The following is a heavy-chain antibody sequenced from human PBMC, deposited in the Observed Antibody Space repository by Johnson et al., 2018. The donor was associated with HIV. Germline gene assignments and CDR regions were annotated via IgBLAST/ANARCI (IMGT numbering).Heavy chain of an antibody. J-gene: IGHJ3*02. D-gene: IGHD4-23*01. Sequence: VQLLESGGGVVQPGRSLRLSCAASGFTFSSYGMHWVRQAPGKGLEWVSVIYSGGSTYYADSVKGRFTISRDNSKNTLYLQMNSLRAEDTAVYYCAKGLDYGGLLCAFDIWGQGTMVTVSS. V-gene: IGHV3-NL1*01. CDR2: IYSGGST. CDR1: GFTFSSYG. CDR3: AKGLDYGGLLCAFDI.